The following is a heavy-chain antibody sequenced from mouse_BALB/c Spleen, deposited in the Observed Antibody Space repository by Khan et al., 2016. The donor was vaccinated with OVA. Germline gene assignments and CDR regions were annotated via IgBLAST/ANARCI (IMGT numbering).Heavy chain of an antibody. CDR3: ASHLTGSFDY. CDR1: GFTFSSYS. D-gene: IGHD4-1*01. J-gene: IGHJ3*01. Sequence: VQLKESGGDLVKPGGSLKLSCAASGFTFSSYSMSWVRQTPDKRLEWVASISSDADYTYYPDSVKGRFTISRDNAKHTLYLQMSSLKSEDTAMYYCASHLTGSFDYWGQGTLVTVSA. V-gene: IGHV5-6*01. CDR2: ISSDADYT.